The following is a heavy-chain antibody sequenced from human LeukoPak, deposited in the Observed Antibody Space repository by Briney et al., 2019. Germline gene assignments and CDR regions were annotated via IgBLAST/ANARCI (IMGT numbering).Heavy chain of an antibody. CDR2: INPDSGGT. Sequence: ASVKVSCKASGYTFTGYYMHWVRQAPGQGLEWMGWINPDSGGTYFAQKFQGRVTMTRDTSISTAYMELSRLRSDDTAVYYCGRDFRDSLDYWGQGTLVTVSS. CDR3: GRDFRDSLDY. CDR1: GYTFTGYY. J-gene: IGHJ4*02. V-gene: IGHV1-2*02.